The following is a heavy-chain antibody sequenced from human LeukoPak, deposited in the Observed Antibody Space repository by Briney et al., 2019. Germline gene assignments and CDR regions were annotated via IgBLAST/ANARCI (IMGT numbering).Heavy chain of an antibody. CDR2: IYYSGTT. V-gene: IGHV4-59*12. CDR1: GGSITSYY. CDR3: ARGRGPYCSGGSCSPYNWFDP. J-gene: IGHJ5*02. D-gene: IGHD2-15*01. Sequence: PSETLSLTCTVSGGSITSYYWSWIRQPPGKGLEWLGYIYYSGTTNYNPSLKSRVTISVDTSKNQFSLKLSSVTAADTAVYYCARGRGPYCSGGSCSPYNWFDPWGQGTLVTVSS.